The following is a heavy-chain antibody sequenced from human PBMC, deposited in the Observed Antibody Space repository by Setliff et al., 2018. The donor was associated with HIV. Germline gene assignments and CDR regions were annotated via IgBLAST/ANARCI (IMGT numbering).Heavy chain of an antibody. CDR1: GYSFTNYW. CDR3: ARQPGRAAMGRENYYYYYMDV. Sequence: RGESLKISCTGSGYSFTNYWIGWVRQMPGKGLEWMGIIFPGDSDTRYSPSFQGQVTISADTSISTAYLQWRSLKASDTAMYYCARQPGRAAMGRENYYYYYMDVWGKGTTVTVS. V-gene: IGHV5-51*01. D-gene: IGHD2-2*01. J-gene: IGHJ6*03. CDR2: IFPGDSDT.